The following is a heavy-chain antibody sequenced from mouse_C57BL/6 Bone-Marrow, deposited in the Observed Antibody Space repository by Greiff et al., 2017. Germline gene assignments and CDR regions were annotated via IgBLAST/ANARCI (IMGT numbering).Heavy chain of an antibody. V-gene: IGHV1-64*01. CDR3: ASPYYYGSSFDV. D-gene: IGHD1-1*01. CDR2: IHPNSGSN. J-gene: IGHJ1*03. CDR1: GYTFTSYW. Sequence: VQLQQPGAELVKPGASVKLSCKASGYTFTSYWMHWVKQRPGQGLEWIGMIHPNSGSNNYNEKFKSKATLTVDKSSSTAYMQLSSLTSEDSAVYYCASPYYYGSSFDVWGTGTTVTVSS.